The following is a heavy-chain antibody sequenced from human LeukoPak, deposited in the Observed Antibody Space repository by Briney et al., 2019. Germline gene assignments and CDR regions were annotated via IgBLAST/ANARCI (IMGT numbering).Heavy chain of an antibody. D-gene: IGHD3-10*01. Sequence: GASVKVSCKASGYTFTGYYMHWVRQAPGQGLEWMGRINPNSGGTNYAQKFQGRVTMTRDTSISTAYMELSRLRSEDTAVYYCARSYYYGSGSYLWFDPWGRGTLVTVSS. CDR3: ARSYYYGSGSYLWFDP. CDR2: INPNSGGT. J-gene: IGHJ5*02. V-gene: IGHV1-2*06. CDR1: GYTFTGYY.